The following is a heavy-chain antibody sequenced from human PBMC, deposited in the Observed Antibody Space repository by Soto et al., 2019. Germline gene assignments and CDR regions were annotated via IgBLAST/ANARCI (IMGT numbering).Heavy chain of an antibody. CDR1: GDSVSNNSVA. D-gene: IGHD3-10*01. J-gene: IGHJ4*02. Sequence: SQTLSLTCAISGDSVSNNSVAWNWVRQSPSRGLEWLGRTYYRSKWHYDYAPSVRSRITINPDTSKNHFSLQLNSVSPEDAAVYYCARTLRGRGVRYFDDWGQGTLVTVSS. CDR3: ARTLRGRGVRYFDD. CDR2: TYYRSKWHY. V-gene: IGHV6-1*01.